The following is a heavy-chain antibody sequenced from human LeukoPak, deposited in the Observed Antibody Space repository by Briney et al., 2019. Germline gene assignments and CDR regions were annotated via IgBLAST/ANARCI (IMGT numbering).Heavy chain of an antibody. V-gene: IGHV4-30-4*01. J-gene: IGHJ4*02. CDR1: GGSISSGDYY. Sequence: PSETLSLTCTVSGGSISSGDYYWSWIRQPPGKGLEWLGYIYYSGSTYYNPSLKSRVTISVDTSKNQFSLKLSSVTAADTAVYYCARLRITMVRGVTYYFDYWGQGTLVTVSS. D-gene: IGHD3-10*01. CDR2: IYYSGST. CDR3: ARLRITMVRGVTYYFDY.